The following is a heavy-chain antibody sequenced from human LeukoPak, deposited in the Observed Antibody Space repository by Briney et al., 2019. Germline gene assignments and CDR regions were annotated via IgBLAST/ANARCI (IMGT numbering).Heavy chain of an antibody. CDR2: INPSGGST. CDR1: GYTFTSYY. D-gene: IGHD4-17*01. V-gene: IGHV1-46*01. Sequence: ASVKVSCKASGYTFTSYYMHWVRQAPGQGLEWMGIINPSGGSTSYAQKFQGRVTMTRDMSTSTVYMELSSLRSEDTAVYYCARASYGDYYFDYWGQGTLVTVSS. J-gene: IGHJ4*02. CDR3: ARASYGDYYFDY.